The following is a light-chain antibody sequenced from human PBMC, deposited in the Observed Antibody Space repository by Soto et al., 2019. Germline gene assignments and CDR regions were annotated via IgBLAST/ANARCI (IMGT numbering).Light chain of an antibody. V-gene: IGKV3-20*01. CDR2: GAS. J-gene: IGKJ4*01. Sequence: PGDRATLSCRSSQSAYSSYLSSYQQKPGQAPRLLIYGASNRATGIPDRFSGSGSGTDFTLTISGLEPEDFAVYYCQQYGTSLFTFGGGTKVDIK. CDR3: QQYGTSLFT. CDR1: QSAYSSY.